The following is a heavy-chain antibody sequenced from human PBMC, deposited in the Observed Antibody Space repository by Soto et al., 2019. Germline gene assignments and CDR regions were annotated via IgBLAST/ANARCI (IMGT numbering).Heavy chain of an antibody. V-gene: IGHV4-31*03. D-gene: IGHD2-21*02. Sequence: QVQLQESGPGLVKPSQTLSLTCTVSSASISSADYYWSWIRQHPGKGLEWIAYIYYSGSTSYNPSLKSRVIISMATSRDQFSLTLTSGTAADTAVYYWARARSRCGAACFDYWGQGTLVTVSS. CDR2: IYYSGST. CDR3: ARARSRCGAACFDY. J-gene: IGHJ4*02. CDR1: SASISSADYY.